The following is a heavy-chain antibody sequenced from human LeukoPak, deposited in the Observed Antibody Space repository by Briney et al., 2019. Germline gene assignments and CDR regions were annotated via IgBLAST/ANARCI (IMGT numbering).Heavy chain of an antibody. J-gene: IGHJ4*02. CDR1: GGTFSSYA. Sequence: GASVKVSCKASGGTFSSYAIIWVRQAPGQGLEWMGGVIPIFGTANYAQKFQGRVSITADESTSTPYMELSSLRSEDTAVYYCASPPRGYSYGYFFDYWGQGTLVTVSS. V-gene: IGHV1-69*01. CDR2: VIPIFGTA. CDR3: ASPPRGYSYGYFFDY. D-gene: IGHD5-18*01.